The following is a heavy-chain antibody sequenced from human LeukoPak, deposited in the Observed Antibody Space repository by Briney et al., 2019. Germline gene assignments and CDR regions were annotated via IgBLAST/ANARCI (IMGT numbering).Heavy chain of an antibody. J-gene: IGHJ4*02. CDR1: GGSINSYY. D-gene: IGHD4-23*01. V-gene: IGHV4-4*07. CDR3: ARGGKATVVTM. CDR2: IYSSGST. Sequence: SETLSLTCTVSGGSINSYYWSWIRQPAGKGLAWIGRIYSSGSTNYNPSLKSRVSMSVDTSKNQFSLKLTSVTAAGTAVYYCARGGKATVVTMWGQGILVTVSS.